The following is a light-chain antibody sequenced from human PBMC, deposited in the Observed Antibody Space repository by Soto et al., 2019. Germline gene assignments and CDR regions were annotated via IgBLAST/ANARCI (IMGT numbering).Light chain of an antibody. CDR3: SSYAASNNYYFV. V-gene: IGLV2-8*01. J-gene: IGLJ3*02. CDR2: EVT. Sequence: QSVLTQPPSASGSPGQTVTISCTGTSSDVGGYNYVSWYQQYPGRAPKPMIYEVTKRPSGVPDRFSGSKSGNTASLTVSGLQDEDEADYYCSSYAASNNYYFVFGGGTKLTVL. CDR1: SSDVGGYNY.